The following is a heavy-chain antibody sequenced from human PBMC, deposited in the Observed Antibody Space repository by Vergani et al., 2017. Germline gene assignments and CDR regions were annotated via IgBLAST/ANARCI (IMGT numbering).Heavy chain of an antibody. D-gene: IGHD4-11*01. CDR3: ARVNTETNGHLYYYYYMVV. CDR1: GGSFTSYY. V-gene: IGHV4-34*01. CDR2: IDHTGRP. J-gene: IGHJ6*03. Sequence: QVQLQQWGGGLLKPSETLSLTCVVNGGSFTSYYWTWIRQSPGEGLEWVGDIDHTGRPDYNPSLKSRLTMSVDNSRNQFSLTLNSVTATDTAIYFCARVNTETNGHLYYYYYMVVWGQGTAVTVS.